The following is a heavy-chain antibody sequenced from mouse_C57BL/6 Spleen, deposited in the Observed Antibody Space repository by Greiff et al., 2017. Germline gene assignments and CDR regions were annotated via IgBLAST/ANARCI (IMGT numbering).Heavy chain of an antibody. J-gene: IGHJ3*01. CDR3: ARHDYVRAFAY. CDR2: IYPGSGNT. D-gene: IGHD2-4*01. V-gene: IGHV1-76*01. Sequence: QVQLQQSGAELVRPGASVQLSCKASGYTFTDYYLNWVKQRPGQGLEWIARIYPGSGNTYYNEKFKGKAPLTAEKSSSTAYMQLSSLTSEVSAVYFCARHDYVRAFAYWGQGTLVTVSA. CDR1: GYTFTDYY.